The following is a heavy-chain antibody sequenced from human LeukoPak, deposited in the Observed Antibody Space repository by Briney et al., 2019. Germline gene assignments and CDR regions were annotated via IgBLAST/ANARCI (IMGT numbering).Heavy chain of an antibody. D-gene: IGHD4-17*01. CDR3: VRDYGYAFNI. CDR1: GFTFSNYA. V-gene: IGHV3-48*01. CDR2: IKSDEGMV. Sequence: GGSLRLSCAASGFTFSNYAMSWARQAPGKGLEWISYIKSDEGMVSYADSVKGRFTISTDTAKNSLFLQMNGLSADDTAVYYCVRDYGYAFNIWGQGTMVTVSS. J-gene: IGHJ3*02.